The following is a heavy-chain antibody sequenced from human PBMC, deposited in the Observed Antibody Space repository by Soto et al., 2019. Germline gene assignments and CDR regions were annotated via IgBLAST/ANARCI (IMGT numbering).Heavy chain of an antibody. Sequence: EVQLLESGGGLVQPGGSLRLSCAASGFTFSYAMSWVRQAPGKRLEWVSGISGSGDGTYYADSVKGRFTISRDNSKNTLSLQMNSLRAEDTAVYYCARGAYDSSGYYLGDYWGQGTLVTVSS. J-gene: IGHJ4*02. D-gene: IGHD3-22*01. V-gene: IGHV3-23*01. CDR3: ARGAYDSSGYYLGDY. CDR2: ISGSGDGT. CDR1: GFTFSYA.